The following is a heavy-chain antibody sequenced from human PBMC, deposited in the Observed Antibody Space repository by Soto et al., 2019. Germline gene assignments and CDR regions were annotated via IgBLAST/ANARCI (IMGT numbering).Heavy chain of an antibody. D-gene: IGHD2-15*01. CDR3: ATVYCSGGSCYSFDY. CDR2: FDPEDGET. Sequence: ASVKVSYKVSGYTLTELSMHWVRQAPGKGLEWMGGFDPEDGETIYAQKFQGRVTMTEDTSTDTAYMELSSLRSEDTAVYYCATVYCSGGSCYSFDYWGQGTLVTVSS. J-gene: IGHJ4*02. V-gene: IGHV1-24*01. CDR1: GYTLTELS.